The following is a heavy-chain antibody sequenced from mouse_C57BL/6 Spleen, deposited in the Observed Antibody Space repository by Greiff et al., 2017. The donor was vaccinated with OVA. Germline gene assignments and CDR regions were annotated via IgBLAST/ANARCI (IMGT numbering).Heavy chain of an antibody. CDR1: GYTFTSYW. V-gene: IGHV1-69*01. CDR2: IDPSDSYT. CDR3: ARLLYDAMDY. J-gene: IGHJ4*01. Sequence: QVQLQQPGAELVMPGASVKLSCKASGYTFTSYWMHWVKQRPGQGLEWIGEIDPSDSYTNYNQKFKGKSTLTVDKSSSTAYMQLSSLTSEDSAVYYCARLLYDAMDYWGQGTSVTVSS.